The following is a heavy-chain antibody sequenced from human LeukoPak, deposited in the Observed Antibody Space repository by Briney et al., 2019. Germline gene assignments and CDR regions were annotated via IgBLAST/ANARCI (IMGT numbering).Heavy chain of an antibody. CDR2: ISGSGDST. CDR3: ARQLRFLEWLLFYYFDY. CDR1: GFTFSTYA. V-gene: IGHV3-23*01. Sequence: PGGSLRLSCAASGFTFSTYAMSWVRQAPGKGLEWVSGISGSGDSTYYADSVKGRFTISRDNSKNTLYLQMNSLRAEDTAVYYCARQLRFLEWLLFYYFDYWGQGTLVTVSS. D-gene: IGHD3-3*01. J-gene: IGHJ4*02.